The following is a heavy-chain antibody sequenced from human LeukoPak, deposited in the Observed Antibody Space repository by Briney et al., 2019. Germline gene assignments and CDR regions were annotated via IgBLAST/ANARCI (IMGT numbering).Heavy chain of an antibody. V-gene: IGHV3-48*03. CDR2: ISGGGTTI. J-gene: IGHJ6*02. CDR3: AREDLSGYPYYYGMDV. Sequence: PGGSLRLSCAASGFTFSSYEMNWVRQAPGKGLEWVSYISGGGTTIYFADSVKGRFTISRDNAKNSLYLQMNSLRAEDTAVYYCAREDLSGYPYYYGMDVWGQGTTVTVSS. CDR1: GFTFSSYE. D-gene: IGHD2-2*01.